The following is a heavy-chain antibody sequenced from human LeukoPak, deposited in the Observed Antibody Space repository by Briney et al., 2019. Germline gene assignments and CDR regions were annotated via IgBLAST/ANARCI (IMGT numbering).Heavy chain of an antibody. V-gene: IGHV4-34*01. J-gene: IGHJ5*02. D-gene: IGHD3-3*01. CDR3: ARANYDFWSGYLEENWFDP. Sequence: SETLSLTCAVYGGSFSGYYWSWIRQPPGKGLEWIGEINHSGSANYNPSLKSRVTISVDTSKNQFSLKLSSVTAADTAVYYCARANYDFWSGYLEENWFDPWGQGTLVTVSS. CDR1: GGSFSGYY. CDR2: INHSGSA.